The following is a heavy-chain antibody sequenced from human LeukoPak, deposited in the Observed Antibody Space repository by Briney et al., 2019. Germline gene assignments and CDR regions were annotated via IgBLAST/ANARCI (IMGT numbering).Heavy chain of an antibody. CDR2: ISAYNGNT. J-gene: IGHJ4*02. V-gene: IGHV1-18*01. CDR1: GYTFISYG. CDR3: ARGPSSHYGGAFDY. D-gene: IGHD4-23*01. Sequence: PEASVTVSCKASGYTFISYGISWVRQAPGQGLEWMGWISAYNGNTNYAQKLQGRVTMTTDTSTSTAYMELRSLRSDDTAVYYCARGPSSHYGGAFDYWGQGTLVTVSS.